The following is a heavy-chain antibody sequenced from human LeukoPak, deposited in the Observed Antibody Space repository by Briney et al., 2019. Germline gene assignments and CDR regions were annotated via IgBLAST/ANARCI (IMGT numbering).Heavy chain of an antibody. Sequence: PSETLSLTCAVYGGSFSGYYWTWIRLPPGKGLEWIGENNPIGSTNYNPSLKSRVTISVDTSKNQLSLKLSSVTAADTAIYYCARRPRSTVTDWGFDYWGQGTLVTVSS. CDR3: ARRPRSTVTDWGFDY. V-gene: IGHV4-34*01. CDR2: NNPIGST. J-gene: IGHJ4*02. D-gene: IGHD4-17*01. CDR1: GGSFSGYY.